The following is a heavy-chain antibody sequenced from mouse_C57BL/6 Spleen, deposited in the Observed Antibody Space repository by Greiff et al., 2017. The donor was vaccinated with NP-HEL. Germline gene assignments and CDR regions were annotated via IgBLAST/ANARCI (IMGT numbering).Heavy chain of an antibody. V-gene: IGHV1-22*01. CDR1: GYTFTDYN. J-gene: IGHJ3*01. Sequence: EVQGVESGPELVKPGASVKMSCKASGYTFTDYNMHWVKQSHGKSLEWIGYINPNNGGTSYNQKFKGKATLTVNKSSSTAYMELRSLTSEDSAVYYCARGGYGNSFAYWGQGTLVTVSA. CDR2: INPNNGGT. D-gene: IGHD2-1*01. CDR3: ARGGYGNSFAY.